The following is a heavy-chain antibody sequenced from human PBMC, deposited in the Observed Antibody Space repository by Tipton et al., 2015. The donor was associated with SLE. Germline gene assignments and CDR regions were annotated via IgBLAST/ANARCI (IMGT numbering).Heavy chain of an antibody. CDR2: ISSSSSYI. V-gene: IGHV3-21*01. Sequence: LSLTCTVSGDSITNFFWSWIRQPPGKGLEWVSSISSSSSYIYYADSVKGRFTISRDNTKNSLYLQMNSLRAEDTAVYYCARTVARGFDPWGQGTLVTVSS. J-gene: IGHJ5*02. D-gene: IGHD6-19*01. CDR1: GDSITNFF. CDR3: ARTVARGFDP.